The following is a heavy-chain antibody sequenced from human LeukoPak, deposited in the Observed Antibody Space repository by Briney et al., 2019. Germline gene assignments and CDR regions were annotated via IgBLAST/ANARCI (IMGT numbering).Heavy chain of an antibody. CDR3: ARDSGYGFDY. J-gene: IGHJ4*02. CDR1: GGSISTYY. CDR2: IYYSGST. V-gene: IGHV4-59*01. D-gene: IGHD5-12*01. Sequence: SETLSLTCTVSGGSISTYYWSWIRQPPGKGLEWIGYIYYSGSTNYNPSVKSRVTMSVDTSKKQFSLNLSSLTAADTAVYYCARDSGYGFDYWGQGTLVTVSS.